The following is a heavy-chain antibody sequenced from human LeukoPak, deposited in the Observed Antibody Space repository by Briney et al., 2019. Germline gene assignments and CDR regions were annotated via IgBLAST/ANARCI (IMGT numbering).Heavy chain of an antibody. D-gene: IGHD6-19*01. J-gene: IGHJ6*02. CDR2: IYYTGTT. Sequence: SETLSLTCTVSGGSFSSYYWGWIRQPPGEGLEWIGYIYYTGTTNYNPSLKSRVTISVDTSKNQFSLKVTSVTAADTAVYYCASVYGSGWYFTDVWGQGTTVTVSS. CDR3: ASVYGSGWYFTDV. CDR1: GGSFSSYY. V-gene: IGHV4-59*01.